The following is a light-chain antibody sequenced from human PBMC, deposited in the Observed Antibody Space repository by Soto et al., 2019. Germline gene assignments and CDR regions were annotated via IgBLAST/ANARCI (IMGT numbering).Light chain of an antibody. J-gene: IGKJ2*01. CDR3: QQYGGSPLVT. V-gene: IGKV3-20*01. CDR1: QSVSSSS. CDR2: GAS. Sequence: EIVLTQSPGTLSLSPGERATLSCRASQSVSSSSLAWYQQKPGQAPRLLVYGASSRATGIPDRFSGSGSGTEFTLPIIRMEHEDFAVYYCQQYGGSPLVTFGQGTKLEIK.